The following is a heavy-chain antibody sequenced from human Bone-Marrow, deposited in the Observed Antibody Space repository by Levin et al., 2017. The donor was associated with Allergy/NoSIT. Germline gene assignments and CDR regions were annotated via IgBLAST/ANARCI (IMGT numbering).Heavy chain of an antibody. CDR2: ISYDGSNK. CDR1: GFTFSSYG. D-gene: IGHD2-15*01. Sequence: GESLKISCAASGFTFSSYGIHWVRQAPGKGLEWVAIISYDGSNKYYGDSVKGRFTISRDNSKDTVYLQINSLRREDTAMYYCARDTVGYYYGLDVWGQGTAVIVSS. V-gene: IGHV3-33*01. J-gene: IGHJ6*02. CDR3: ARDTVGYYYGLDV.